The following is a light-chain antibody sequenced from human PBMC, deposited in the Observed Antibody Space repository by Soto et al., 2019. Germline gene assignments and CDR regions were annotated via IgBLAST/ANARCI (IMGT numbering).Light chain of an antibody. CDR2: GAS. CDR1: QSVSSN. CDR3: QQYSNWPPT. Sequence: EMVMTQSPATLSVSPGERATLSCRASQSVSSNLAWYQQKPGQAPRLLIYGASTRATGIPARFSGSGSGTEFTLIISSLQSEDFAVYYCQQYSNWPPTFGQGTRWIS. V-gene: IGKV3-15*01. J-gene: IGKJ1*01.